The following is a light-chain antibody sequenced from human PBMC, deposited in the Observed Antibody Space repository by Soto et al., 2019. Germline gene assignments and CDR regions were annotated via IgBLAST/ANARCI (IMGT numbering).Light chain of an antibody. CDR1: SGHSSYA. V-gene: IGLV4-69*01. CDR3: QTWGSGTVV. CDR2: LNSDGSH. J-gene: IGLJ2*01. Sequence: QSVLTQSPSDSASLGASVKLTCTLSSGHSSYAIAWHQQQPEKGPRYLMKLNSDGSHSKGDGIPDRFSGSSSGAERYLTISSLQSEDEADYYCQTWGSGTVVFGGGTKLTFL.